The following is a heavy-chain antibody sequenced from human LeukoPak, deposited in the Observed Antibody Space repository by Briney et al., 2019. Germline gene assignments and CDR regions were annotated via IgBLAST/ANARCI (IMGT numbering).Heavy chain of an antibody. Sequence: GGSLRLSCAAPGFSFSSFAMTWVRQTPGKGLECVSSITAGHYPTSYTYSVKGRFTIPRDNSKNTVYLQMNSLRADDTAVYYCTKDSNGDYVGSFDLWGQGTLVTVSS. D-gene: IGHD4-17*01. CDR1: GFSFSSFA. V-gene: IGHV3-23*01. CDR3: TKDSNGDYVGSFDL. CDR2: ITAGHYPT. J-gene: IGHJ5*02.